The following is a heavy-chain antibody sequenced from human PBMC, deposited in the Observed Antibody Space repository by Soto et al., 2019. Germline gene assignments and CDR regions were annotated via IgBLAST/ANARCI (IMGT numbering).Heavy chain of an antibody. CDR1: GFTCSSYA. D-gene: IGHD3-10*01. Sequence: PGVSLRLSCAASGFTCSSYAMSLIRQAPGKGLEWVSAISGSGGSTYYADSVKGRFTISRDNPKNTLYLQMNSLRAEDTAVYYCAKDRVSPFQYYYYGMDVWGQGTTVTVSS. J-gene: IGHJ6*02. CDR3: AKDRVSPFQYYYYGMDV. CDR2: ISGSGGST. V-gene: IGHV3-23*01.